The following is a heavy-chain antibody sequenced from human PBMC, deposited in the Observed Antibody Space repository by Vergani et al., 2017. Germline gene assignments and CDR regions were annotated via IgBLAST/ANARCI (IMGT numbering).Heavy chain of an antibody. CDR1: GFTFSSYW. CDR3: ARDRSKYDFWSGYSGY. J-gene: IGHJ4*02. V-gene: IGHV3-7*01. D-gene: IGHD3-3*01. CDR2: IKQDGSEK. Sequence: VQLVESGGGVVQPGGSLRLSCAASGFTFSSYWMSWVRQAPGKGLEWVANIKQDGSEKYYVDSVKGRFTISRDNAKNSLYLQMNSLRAEDTAVYYCARDRSKYDFWSGYSGYWGQGTLVTVSS.